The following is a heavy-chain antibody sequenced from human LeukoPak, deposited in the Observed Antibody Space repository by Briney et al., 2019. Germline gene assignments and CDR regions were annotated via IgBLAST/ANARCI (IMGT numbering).Heavy chain of an antibody. CDR3: ARAIWFGESRFDY. V-gene: IGHV4-34*01. Sequence: SETLSLTCAVYGGSFSGYYWSWIRQPPGKGLEWIGEINHSGSTNYNPSLKSRVTISVDTSENQFSLKLSSVTAADTAVYYCARAIWFGESRFDYWGQGTLVTVSS. J-gene: IGHJ4*02. CDR1: GGSFSGYY. CDR2: INHSGST. D-gene: IGHD3-10*01.